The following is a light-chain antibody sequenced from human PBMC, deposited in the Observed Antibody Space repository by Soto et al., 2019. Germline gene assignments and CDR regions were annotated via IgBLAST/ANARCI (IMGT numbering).Light chain of an antibody. J-gene: IGKJ1*01. CDR2: KAS. Sequence: DLQVTQTPSHLSASXXDRGTVTCRASQSINIWLDWYQQKPGRAPNLLIPKASTLESGVPSRFSGSGSGTEFTLTISSLQPDDFATYYCQPYNLYWTVGQGTKVDIK. CDR3: QPYNLYWT. CDR1: QSINIW. V-gene: IGKV1-5*03.